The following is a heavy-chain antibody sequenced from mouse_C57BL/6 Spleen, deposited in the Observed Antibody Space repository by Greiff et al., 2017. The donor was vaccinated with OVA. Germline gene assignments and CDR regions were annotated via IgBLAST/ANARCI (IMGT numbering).Heavy chain of an antibody. Sequence: DVKLVESGGGLVKPGGSLKLSCAASGFTFSDYGMHWVRQAPEKGLEWVAYISSCSSTIYYADTVKGRFTISRDNAKNTLFLQMTSLRSEDTAMYYCAIGAMDYWGQGTSVTVSS. CDR1: GFTFSDYG. V-gene: IGHV5-17*01. CDR2: ISSCSSTI. CDR3: AIGAMDY. J-gene: IGHJ4*01.